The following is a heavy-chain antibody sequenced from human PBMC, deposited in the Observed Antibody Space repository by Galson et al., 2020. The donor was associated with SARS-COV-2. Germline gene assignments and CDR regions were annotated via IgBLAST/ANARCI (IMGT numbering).Heavy chain of an antibody. CDR2: IYHSGST. CDR1: GYSISSGYY. V-gene: IGHV4-38-2*01. CDR3: ARTAGYSPPYY. D-gene: IGHD5-18*01. J-gene: IGHJ4*02. Sequence: SQTLSLTCAVSGYSISSGYYWGWIRQPPGKGLEWIGSIYHSGSTYYNPSLKSRVTISVDTSKNQFSLKLSSVTAADTAVYYCARTAGYSPPYYWGQGTLVTVSS.